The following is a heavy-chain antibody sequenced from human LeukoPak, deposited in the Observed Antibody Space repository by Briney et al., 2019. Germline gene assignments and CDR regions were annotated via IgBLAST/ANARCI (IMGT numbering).Heavy chain of an antibody. CDR2: INPNSGGT. D-gene: IGHD5-18*01. J-gene: IGHJ3*02. V-gene: IGHV1-2*02. Sequence: ASVKVSCKASGYTFTGYYMHWVRQAPGQGLEWMGWINPNSGGTNYAQKFQGRVTMTRDTPISTAYMELSRLRSDDTAVYYCASKGYSYGYSAFDIWGQGTMVTVSS. CDR3: ASKGYSYGYSAFDI. CDR1: GYTFTGYY.